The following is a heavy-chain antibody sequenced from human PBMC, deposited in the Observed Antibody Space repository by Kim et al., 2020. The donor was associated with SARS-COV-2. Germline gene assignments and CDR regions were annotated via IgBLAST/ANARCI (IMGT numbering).Heavy chain of an antibody. V-gene: IGHV3-11*04. J-gene: IGHJ4*02. CDR3: ARTKRHYDSSGYYLTTPLFNSDSGS. Sequence: GGSLRLSCAASGFTFSDYYMSWIRQAPGKGLEWVSYISSSGSTIYYADSVKGRFTISRDNAKNSLYLQLNSLRAEDTAVYYCARTKRHYDSSGYYLTTPLFNSDSGSRGQGTLVTVSS. CDR2: ISSSGSTI. CDR1: GFTFSDYY. D-gene: IGHD3-22*01.